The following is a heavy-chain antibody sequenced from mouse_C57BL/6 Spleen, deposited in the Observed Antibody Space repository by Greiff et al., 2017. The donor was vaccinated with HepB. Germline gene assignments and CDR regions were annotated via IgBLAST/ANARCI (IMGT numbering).Heavy chain of an antibody. V-gene: IGHV1-15*01. Sequence: LVESGAELVRPGASVTLSCKASGYTFTDYEMHWVKQTPVHGLEWIGAIDPETGGTAYNQKFKGKAILTADKSSSTAYMELRSLTSEDSAVYYCTPDYYGSSRIDYWGQGTTLTVSS. CDR2: IDPETGGT. D-gene: IGHD1-1*01. CDR3: TPDYYGSSRIDY. J-gene: IGHJ2*01. CDR1: GYTFTDYE.